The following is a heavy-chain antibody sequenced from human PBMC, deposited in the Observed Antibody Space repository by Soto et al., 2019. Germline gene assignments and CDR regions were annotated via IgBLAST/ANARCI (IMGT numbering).Heavy chain of an antibody. Sequence: SVKVSCKASGGTFSSYAISWVRQAPGQGLEWMGGIIPIFGTANYAQKFQGRVTITADESTSTAYMELSSLRSEDTAVYYCARHETYYDFWSGSKFDYWGQGTLVTVSS. CDR2: IIPIFGTA. CDR3: ARHETYYDFWSGSKFDY. V-gene: IGHV1-69*13. D-gene: IGHD3-3*01. CDR1: GGTFSSYA. J-gene: IGHJ4*02.